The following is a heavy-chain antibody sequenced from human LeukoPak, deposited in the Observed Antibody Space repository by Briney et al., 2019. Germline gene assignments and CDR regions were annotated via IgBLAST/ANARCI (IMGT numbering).Heavy chain of an antibody. J-gene: IGHJ3*02. CDR3: ARDPYCSSTGCYAENAFDI. CDR2: IYHSGST. D-gene: IGHD2-2*01. CDR1: GGSISSSYW. V-gene: IGHV4-4*02. Sequence: PSETLSLTCAVSGGSISSSYWWSWVRQPPGKGLEWIGEIYHSGSTNYNPSLKSRVTISVDKSKNQFSLKLSSVTAADTAVYYCARDPYCSSTGCYAENAFDIWGQGTMVTVSS.